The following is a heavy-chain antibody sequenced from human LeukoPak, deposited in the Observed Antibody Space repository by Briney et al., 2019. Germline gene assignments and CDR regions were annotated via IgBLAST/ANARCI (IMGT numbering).Heavy chain of an antibody. Sequence: GGSLRLSCAASGFTFSTYEMNWVRQAPGKGLEWVSYISGSGSIIYYADSVKGRFTIPRDNAESSLSLQMNSLRAEDTAVYYCARGASRAFDIWGQGTVVTVSS. CDR3: ARGASRAFDI. CDR1: GFTFSTYE. V-gene: IGHV3-48*03. J-gene: IGHJ3*02. CDR2: ISGSGSII.